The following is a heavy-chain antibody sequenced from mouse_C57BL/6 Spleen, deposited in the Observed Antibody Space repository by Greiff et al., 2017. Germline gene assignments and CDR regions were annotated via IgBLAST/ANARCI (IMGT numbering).Heavy chain of an antibody. D-gene: IGHD1-1*01. CDR3: ARSDYGSSLWYFDV. CDR1: GYAFSSYW. CDR2: IYPGDGDT. Sequence: QVQLKESGAELVKPGASVKISCKASGYAFSSYWMNWVKQRPGKGLEWIGQIYPGDGDTNYNGKFKGKATLTADKSSSTAYMQLSSLTSEDSAVYFCARSDYGSSLWYFDVWGTGTTVTVSS. V-gene: IGHV1-80*01. J-gene: IGHJ1*03.